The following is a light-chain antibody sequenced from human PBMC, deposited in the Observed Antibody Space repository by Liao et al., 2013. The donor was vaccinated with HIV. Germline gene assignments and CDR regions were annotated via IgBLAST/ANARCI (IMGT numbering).Light chain of an antibody. CDR3: QAWDSSTSWV. J-gene: IGLJ3*02. CDR2: EDN. Sequence: SYELTQPPSVSVSPGQTASITCSGDKLGDKYTCWYRQKPGQSPALVIYEDNKRPSGIPERFSGSNSGNTATLTISGTQAMDEADYYCQAWDSSTSWVFGGGTKLTVL. CDR1: KLGDKY. V-gene: IGLV3-1*01.